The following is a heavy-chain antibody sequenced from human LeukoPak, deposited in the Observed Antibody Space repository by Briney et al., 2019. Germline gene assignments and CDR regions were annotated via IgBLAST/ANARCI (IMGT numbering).Heavy chain of an antibody. CDR1: GGSISSYY. J-gene: IGHJ4*02. V-gene: IGHV4-59*01. CDR3: ARGADILTGFPTFGAVDY. Sequence: SETLSLTCTVSGGSISSYYWSWIRLPPGKGLEWIGYIYYSGSTNYNPSLKSRVTISVDTSKNQFSLKLSSVTAADTAVYYCARGADILTGFPTFGAVDYWGQGTLVTVSS. CDR2: IYYSGST. D-gene: IGHD3-9*01.